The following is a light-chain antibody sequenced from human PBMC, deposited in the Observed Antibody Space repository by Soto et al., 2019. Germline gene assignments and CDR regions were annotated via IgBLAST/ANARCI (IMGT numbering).Light chain of an antibody. Sequence: AIQMTQSPSSLSASVGDRVTITCRASQGVRNDLGWYQQKPGKAPKLLIYAPFSLQSGVPSRFSGSGSGTDFTLTISSLQSEDIATYYYLQDYNYPFTFGQGTKLEIK. V-gene: IGKV1-6*01. J-gene: IGKJ2*01. CDR3: LQDYNYPFT. CDR2: APF. CDR1: QGVRND.